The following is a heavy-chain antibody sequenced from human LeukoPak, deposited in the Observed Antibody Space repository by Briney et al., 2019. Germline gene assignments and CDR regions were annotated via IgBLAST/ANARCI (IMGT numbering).Heavy chain of an antibody. CDR3: ARVKQGYQLPSLTSYYYTDV. Sequence: GGSLRLSCAASGFTFSSYWMHWVRQVPGKGLVWASHINIDGSRSYADSVKGRFTISRDNAKNTLYLQMNSLRAEDTAVYYCARVKQGYQLPSLTSYYYTDVWGKGTTVTISS. CDR2: INIDGSR. D-gene: IGHD2-2*01. V-gene: IGHV3-74*01. CDR1: GFTFSSYW. J-gene: IGHJ6*03.